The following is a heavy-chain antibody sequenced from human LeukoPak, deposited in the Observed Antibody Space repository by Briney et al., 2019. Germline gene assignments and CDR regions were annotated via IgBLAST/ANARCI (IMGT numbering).Heavy chain of an antibody. CDR3: TRTERGVAYRGYYYYYMDV. J-gene: IGHJ6*03. D-gene: IGHD2-21*01. CDR1: GGSISSYY. V-gene: IGHV4-59*01. Sequence: SETLSLTCTVSGGSISSYYWSWIRQPPEKGLEWIGYIYYSGSTNYNPSLKSRVTISVDTSKNQFSLKLSSVTAADTAVYHCTRTERGVAYRGYYYYYMDVWGKGTTVTVSS. CDR2: IYYSGST.